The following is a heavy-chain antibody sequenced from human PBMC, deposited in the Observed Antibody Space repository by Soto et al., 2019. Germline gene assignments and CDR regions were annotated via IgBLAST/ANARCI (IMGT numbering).Heavy chain of an antibody. V-gene: IGHV3-7*01. CDR3: ARDKRTAAGYPGHQYGYYYGMDV. Sequence: PVGSLRLSCAASGFTFSSYWMSWVRQAPGKGLEWVANIKQDGSEKYYVDSVKGRFTISRDNAKNSLYLQMNSLRAEDTAVYYCARDKRTAAGYPGHQYGYYYGMDVWGQGTTVTVSS. CDR2: IKQDGSEK. J-gene: IGHJ6*02. D-gene: IGHD6-13*01. CDR1: GFTFSSYW.